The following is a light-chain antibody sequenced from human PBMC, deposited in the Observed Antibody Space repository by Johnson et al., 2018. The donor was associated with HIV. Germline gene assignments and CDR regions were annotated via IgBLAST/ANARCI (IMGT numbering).Light chain of an antibody. Sequence: QAVLTQPPSVSAAPGQKVTISCSGSSSNIGNNYVSWYQQLPGTAPKLLIYENNKRPSGIPDRFSGSKSGTSATLGITGLKTGDEADYYCGTWDSSLSAMGLGTGTKVTVL. CDR2: ENN. CDR1: SSNIGNNY. J-gene: IGLJ1*01. CDR3: GTWDSSLSAMG. V-gene: IGLV1-51*02.